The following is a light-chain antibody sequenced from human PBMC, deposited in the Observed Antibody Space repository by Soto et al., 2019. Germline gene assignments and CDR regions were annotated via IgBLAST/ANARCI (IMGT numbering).Light chain of an antibody. V-gene: IGKV3-20*01. CDR3: QQHSRSIT. Sequence: EIVLTQSPGTLSLSPGERATLSCRASQSVSSSLAWYQQKPGQAPRLLIYGTSSRATGIPDRFSGSGSGTDFTLTISRLEPEDSAVYYCQQHSRSITFGGGTRWIS. CDR1: QSVSSS. J-gene: IGKJ4*01. CDR2: GTS.